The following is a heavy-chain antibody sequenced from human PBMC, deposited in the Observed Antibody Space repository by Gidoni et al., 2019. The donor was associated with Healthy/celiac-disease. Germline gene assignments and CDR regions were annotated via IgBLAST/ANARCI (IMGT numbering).Heavy chain of an antibody. D-gene: IGHD4-17*01. V-gene: IGHV4-4*07. J-gene: IGHJ4*02. CDR2: IYTSGST. CDR3: ARDNGDWYYFDY. Sequence: GKGLEWIGRIYTSGSTNYNPSLKSRVTMSVDTSKNQFSLKLSSVTAADTAVYYCARDNGDWYYFDYWGQGTLVTVSS.